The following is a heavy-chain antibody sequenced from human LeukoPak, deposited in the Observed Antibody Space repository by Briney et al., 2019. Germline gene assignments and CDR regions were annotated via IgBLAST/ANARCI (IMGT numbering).Heavy chain of an antibody. CDR3: ARESEGGDGMDV. CDR1: GGSISSGDYY. D-gene: IGHD3-16*01. V-gene: IGHV4-30-4*01. Sequence: SETLSLTCTVSGGSISSGDYYWSWIRQPPGKGLEWIGYIYYSGSTYYNPSLKSRVTISVDTSKNQFSLKLSSVTAADTAVYYCARESEGGDGMDVWGQGTTVTVSS. CDR2: IYYSGST. J-gene: IGHJ6*02.